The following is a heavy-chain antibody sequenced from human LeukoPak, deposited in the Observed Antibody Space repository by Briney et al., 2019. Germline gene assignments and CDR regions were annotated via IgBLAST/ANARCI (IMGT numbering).Heavy chain of an antibody. V-gene: IGHV3-21*01. CDR1: GFTFSSYS. J-gene: IGHJ4*02. Sequence: GGSLRLSCAASGFTFSSYSMNWVRQAPGKGLEWVSSISSSSSYIYYADSVKGRFTISRDNAKNSLYLQMNSLRAEDTAVYYSARDALDSFDYGDRPWGQGTLVTVSS. CDR2: ISSSSSYI. D-gene: IGHD4-17*01. CDR3: ARDALDSFDYGDRP.